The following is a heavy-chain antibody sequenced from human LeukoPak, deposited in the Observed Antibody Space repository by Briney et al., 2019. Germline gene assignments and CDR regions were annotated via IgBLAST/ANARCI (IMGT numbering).Heavy chain of an antibody. CDR2: IIPIFGTA. D-gene: IGHD6-13*01. V-gene: IGHV1-69*05. CDR3: ASARRSSSWDFRFDP. Sequence: SVTVSCKASGGTFSSYAISWVRQAPGQGLEWMGGIIPIFGTANYAQKFQGRVTITTDESTSTAYMELSSLRSEDTAVYYCASARRSSSWDFRFDPWGQGTLVTVSS. CDR1: GGTFSSYA. J-gene: IGHJ5*02.